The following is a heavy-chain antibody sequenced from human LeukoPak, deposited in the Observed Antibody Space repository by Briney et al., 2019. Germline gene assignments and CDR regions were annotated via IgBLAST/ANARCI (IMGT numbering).Heavy chain of an antibody. CDR3: ASSGSYRFDY. D-gene: IGHD1-26*01. CDR1: GFTFSSYA. V-gene: IGHV3-23*01. J-gene: IGHJ4*02. Sequence: GGSLRLSCAASGFTFSSYAMSWVRQAPGKGLEWISTITASGVTTYYADSVKGRFTISRDNAKNSLYLQMNSLRDEDTAVYYCASSGSYRFDYWGQGTLVTVSS. CDR2: ITASGVTT.